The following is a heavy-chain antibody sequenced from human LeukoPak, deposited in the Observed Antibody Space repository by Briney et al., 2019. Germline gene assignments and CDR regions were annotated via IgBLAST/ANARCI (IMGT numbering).Heavy chain of an antibody. CDR3: SREHHYPSHYFDY. J-gene: IGHJ4*02. V-gene: IGHV3-49*04. CDR1: GFTFGDYT. Sequence: GGSLRLSCTTSGFTFGDYTMSWVRQAPAKGLEWVGFITTNRYGGITEYAASVKGRFTISRDDSKSIAYLQMSSLKTEDTALYYCSREHHYPSHYFDYWGQGTLVTVSS. D-gene: IGHD3-10*01. CDR2: ITTNRYGGIT.